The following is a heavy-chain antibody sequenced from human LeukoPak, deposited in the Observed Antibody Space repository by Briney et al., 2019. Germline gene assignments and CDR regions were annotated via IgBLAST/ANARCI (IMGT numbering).Heavy chain of an antibody. Sequence: SGGSLRLSCAVSGFPFSVYEMNWVRQAPGKGLEWVSNIGSSGTTIYYADSVRGRSSISRDNAKSSLYLQMNSLRVEDTAVYYCALLAVASDFDYWGQGALVTVSS. D-gene: IGHD6-19*01. CDR2: IGSSGTTI. CDR1: GFPFSVYE. V-gene: IGHV3-48*03. CDR3: ALLAVASDFDY. J-gene: IGHJ4*02.